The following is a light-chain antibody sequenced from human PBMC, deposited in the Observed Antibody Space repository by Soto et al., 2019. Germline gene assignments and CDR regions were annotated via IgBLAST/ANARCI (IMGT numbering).Light chain of an antibody. V-gene: IGKV3-20*01. CDR3: QQYDSSPLT. CDR2: GAS. J-gene: IGKJ4*01. CDR1: QSVSSSD. Sequence: IVLTQSPGTLSLSPGERAPLSCLAIQSVSSSDLAWYHQNPGQAPRLLIYGASSRATGIPDMFSGSGSETDFTLTISRLEAEEFAVYFCQQYDSSPLTFGGGTKVEIK.